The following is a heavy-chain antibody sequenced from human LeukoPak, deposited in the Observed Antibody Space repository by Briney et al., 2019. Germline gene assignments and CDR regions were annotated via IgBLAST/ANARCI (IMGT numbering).Heavy chain of an antibody. D-gene: IGHD4-23*01. CDR2: IWYDGSNK. Sequence: GRSLRLSCVASGFTFSSYGMHWVRQVPGKGLEWVALIWYDGSNKYYSDSVKGRFTISRDNSKNTLYLQMNSLRAEDAAVYYCARGGGEGRLRWYYSDYWGQGTLVTVSS. V-gene: IGHV3-33*01. CDR1: GFTFSSYG. J-gene: IGHJ4*02. CDR3: ARGGGEGRLRWYYSDY.